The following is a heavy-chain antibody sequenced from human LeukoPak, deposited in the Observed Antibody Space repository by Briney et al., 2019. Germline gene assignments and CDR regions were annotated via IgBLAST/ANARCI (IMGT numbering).Heavy chain of an antibody. CDR1: GSTFSDYY. CDR3: ATDGAGFDT. CDR2: INIGGTNT. Sequence: PGGSLRLSCAASGSTFSDYYMSWIRQAPGKGLEWLSYINIGGTNTHYADSVKGRFTISRDNAKKSLYLEMNNLRAEDTAVYYCATDGAGFDTWGQGVLVTVSS. V-gene: IGHV3-11*01. J-gene: IGHJ5*02.